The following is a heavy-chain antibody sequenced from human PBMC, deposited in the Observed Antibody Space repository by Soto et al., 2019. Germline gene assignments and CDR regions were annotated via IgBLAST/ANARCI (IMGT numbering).Heavy chain of an antibody. D-gene: IGHD4-4*01. CDR2: ISGSGGST. Sequence: PGGSLRLSCAASGFTFSGYAMSWVRQAPGKGLEWVSAISGSGGSTYYADSVKGRFTISRDNSKNTLYLQMNSLRAEDTAVYYCANAYSNYPPFDDWGQGTMVTVSS. V-gene: IGHV3-23*01. CDR3: ANAYSNYPPFDD. J-gene: IGHJ4*02. CDR1: GFTFSGYA.